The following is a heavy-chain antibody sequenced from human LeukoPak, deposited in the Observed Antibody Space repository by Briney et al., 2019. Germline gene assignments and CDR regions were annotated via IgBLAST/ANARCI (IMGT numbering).Heavy chain of an antibody. D-gene: IGHD2-2*01. CDR2: ISRSSNDT. V-gene: IGHV3-11*06. CDR1: GFTFSDYY. CDR3: ARDGGSSTSWYSY. Sequence: GGSLRLSCAAFGFTFSDYYMTWIRQAPGKGLEWVSYISRSSNDTNYVDSVKGRFTISRDNAKNSLYLQMNSLRAGDTAVYYCARDGGSSTSWYSYWGQGTLVTVSS. J-gene: IGHJ4*02.